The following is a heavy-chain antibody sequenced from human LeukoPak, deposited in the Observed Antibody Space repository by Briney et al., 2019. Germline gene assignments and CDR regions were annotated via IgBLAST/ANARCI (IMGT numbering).Heavy chain of an antibody. CDR2: ISGSGGST. V-gene: IGHV3-23*01. J-gene: IGHJ4*02. CDR3: AKVGFGVDTAMVDY. CDR1: EFTFNSYA. Sequence: GGSLRLSCAASEFTFNSYAMSWVRQAPGKGLEWVSAISGSGGSTYYADSVKGRFTISRDNSKNTLYLQMNSLRAEDTAVYYCAKVGFGVDTAMVDYWGQGTLVTVSS. D-gene: IGHD5-18*01.